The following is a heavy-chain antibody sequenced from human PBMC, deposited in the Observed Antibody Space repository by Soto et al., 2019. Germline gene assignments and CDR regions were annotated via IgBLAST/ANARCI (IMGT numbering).Heavy chain of an antibody. CDR1: GYSFTSYW. Sequence: ESLKISCKGSGYSFTSYWISWVRQMPGKGLEWMGRIDPSDSYTNYSPSFQGHVTISADKSISTAYLQWSSLKASDTAMYYCARDYYDSSGYYYPPGYWGQGTLVTVSS. J-gene: IGHJ4*02. CDR2: IDPSDSYT. CDR3: ARDYYDSSGYYYPPGY. V-gene: IGHV5-10-1*01. D-gene: IGHD3-22*01.